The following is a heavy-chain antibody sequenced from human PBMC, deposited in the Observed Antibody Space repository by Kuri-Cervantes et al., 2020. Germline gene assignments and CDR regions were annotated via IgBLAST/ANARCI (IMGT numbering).Heavy chain of an antibody. Sequence: LSLTCAASGFTFSSYSMNWVRQAPGKGLEWVSYISSSSSTIYYADSVKGRFAISRDNAKNSLYLQMSSLRDEDTAVYYCARSELDSGSPYYYYYGMDVWGQGTTVTVSS. D-gene: IGHD1-26*01. CDR1: GFTFSSYS. CDR3: ARSELDSGSPYYYYYGMDV. CDR2: ISSSSSTI. V-gene: IGHV3-48*02. J-gene: IGHJ6*02.